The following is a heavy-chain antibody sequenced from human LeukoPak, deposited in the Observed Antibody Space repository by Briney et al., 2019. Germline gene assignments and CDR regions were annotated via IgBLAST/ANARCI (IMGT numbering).Heavy chain of an antibody. CDR3: ARPSRGSSGWSYYMDV. CDR1: GGSISSSSYY. J-gene: IGHJ6*03. CDR2: IYYSGST. V-gene: IGHV4-39*01. D-gene: IGHD6-19*01. Sequence: PSETLSLTCTVSGGSISSSSYYWGWVRQPPGKGLEWIGSIYYSGSTYYNPSLKSRVTISVDTSKNQFSLKLGSVTAADTAVYYCARPSRGSSGWSYYMDVWGKGTTVTVSS.